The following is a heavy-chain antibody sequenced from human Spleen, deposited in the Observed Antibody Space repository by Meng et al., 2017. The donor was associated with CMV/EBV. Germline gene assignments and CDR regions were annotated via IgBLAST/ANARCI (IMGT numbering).Heavy chain of an antibody. CDR2: INPKRGET. CDR3: ARRYCTGGSCYPDY. Sequence: SGYIFNDYNIQWVRQTPGQGLEWMGWINPKRGETTYAQKFQGRVIMTRDTSINTVYMELTRLSSDETAVYYCARRYCTGGSCYPDYWGQGTLVTVSS. D-gene: IGHD2-15*01. CDR1: GYIFNDYN. V-gene: IGHV1-2*02. J-gene: IGHJ4*02.